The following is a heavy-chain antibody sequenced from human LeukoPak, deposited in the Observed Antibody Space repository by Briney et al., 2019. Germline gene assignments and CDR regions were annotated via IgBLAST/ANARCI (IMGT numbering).Heavy chain of an antibody. CDR1: GYTFTSYD. CDR3: AGAPARAAAPPIDY. CDR2: MNPNSGNT. J-gene: IGHJ4*02. D-gene: IGHD2-2*01. V-gene: IGHV1-8*01. Sequence: ASVKVSCKASGYTFTSYDINWVRQATGQGLEWMGWMNPNSGNTGYAQKFQGRVTMTRNTSISTAYMELSSLRSEDTAVYYCAGAPARAAAPPIDYWGQGTLVTVSS.